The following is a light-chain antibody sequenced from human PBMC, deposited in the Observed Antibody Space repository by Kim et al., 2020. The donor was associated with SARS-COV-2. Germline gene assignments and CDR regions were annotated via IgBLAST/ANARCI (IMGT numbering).Light chain of an antibody. Sequence: LTQPPSASGSPGQSVTISCTGTSSDVGSYNYVSWYQQHPGKAPKLMIYEVTKRPSGVPDRFSGSKSGNTASLTVSGLQAEDEAEYYCSSYAHSDKYVFGTGTKVTVL. CDR2: EVT. CDR1: SSDVGSYNY. V-gene: IGLV2-8*01. J-gene: IGLJ1*01. CDR3: SSYAHSDKYV.